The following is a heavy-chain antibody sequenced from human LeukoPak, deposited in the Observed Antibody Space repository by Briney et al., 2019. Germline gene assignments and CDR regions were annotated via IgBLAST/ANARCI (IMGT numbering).Heavy chain of an antibody. CDR3: ARVMGGSYGLDV. D-gene: IGHD3-16*01. Sequence: GGSLGLSCAASGFTFSSYAMHWVRQAPGKGLEYVSAISSNGGSTYYANSVKGRFTISRDNSKNTLYLQMDSLRVEDTAVYYCARVMGGSYGLDVWGQGTTVTVSS. V-gene: IGHV3-64*01. CDR2: ISSNGGST. CDR1: GFTFSSYA. J-gene: IGHJ6*02.